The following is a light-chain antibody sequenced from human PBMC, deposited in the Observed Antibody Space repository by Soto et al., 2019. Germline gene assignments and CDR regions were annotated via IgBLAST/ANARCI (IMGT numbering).Light chain of an antibody. Sequence: EIVMTQSPATLSVSPGERATLSCRASQSVSSNLAWYQQKPGQAPRLLIYGASTRATGIPARFSGSESGTEFTITIRSLQSEDFAVYYCQQYNNWGTFGQGTKLEIK. CDR2: GAS. CDR1: QSVSSN. CDR3: QQYNNWGT. J-gene: IGKJ2*02. V-gene: IGKV3-15*01.